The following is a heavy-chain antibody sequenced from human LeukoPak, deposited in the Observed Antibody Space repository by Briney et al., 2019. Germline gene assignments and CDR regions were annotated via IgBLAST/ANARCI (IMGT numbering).Heavy chain of an antibody. Sequence: PGGSLRLSCAGSGFSFSTYVLSWVRQAPGKGLEWVPSLSHSGGSAYYTDSVKGRFTISRDNSKNTLYLHMNSLRVGDTAVYFCAKLGFLTGSFDSWGQGTLVSVSS. CDR2: LSHSGGSA. CDR3: AKLGFLTGSFDS. V-gene: IGHV3-23*01. D-gene: IGHD3-9*01. J-gene: IGHJ4*02. CDR1: GFSFSTYV.